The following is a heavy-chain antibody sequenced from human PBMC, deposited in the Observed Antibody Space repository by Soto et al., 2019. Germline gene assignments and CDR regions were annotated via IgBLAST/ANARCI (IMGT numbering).Heavy chain of an antibody. CDR1: GYTFTSYY. Sequence: ASVKVSCKASGYTFTSYYMHWVRQAPGQGLEWMGIINPSGGSTSYAQKFQGRVTMTRDTSTSTVYMELSSLRSEDTAVCYCAREGPVVAARRGMDVWGQGTTVTVSS. CDR2: INPSGGST. D-gene: IGHD6-13*01. V-gene: IGHV1-46*01. J-gene: IGHJ6*02. CDR3: AREGPVVAARRGMDV.